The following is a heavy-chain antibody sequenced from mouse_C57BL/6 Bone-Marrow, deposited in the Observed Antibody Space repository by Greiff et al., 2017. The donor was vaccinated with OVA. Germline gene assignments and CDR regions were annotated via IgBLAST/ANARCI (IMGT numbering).Heavy chain of an antibody. D-gene: IGHD1-1*01. CDR3: ARVIYYYGYFDV. V-gene: IGHV1-50*01. J-gene: IGHJ1*03. CDR1: GYTFTSYW. Sequence: QVQLQQPGAELVKPGASVKLSCKASGYTFTSYWMQWVKQRPGQGLEWIGEIDPSDSYTNYNQKFKGKATLTVDTSSSTAYMQLSSLTSEDSAVYYCARVIYYYGYFDVWGTGTTVTVSS. CDR2: IDPSDSYT.